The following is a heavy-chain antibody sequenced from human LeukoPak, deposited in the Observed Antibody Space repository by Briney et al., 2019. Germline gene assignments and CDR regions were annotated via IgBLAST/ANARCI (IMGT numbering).Heavy chain of an antibody. CDR2: ISGSGVST. J-gene: IGHJ4*02. CDR1: GFTFSSYA. CDR3: TAGGDFWSGYPNPNPDY. V-gene: IGHV3-23*01. Sequence: GGSLRLSCEASGFTFSSYAMNWVRQAPGKGLEWVSAISGSGVSTHYADSVKGRFTISRDNSKNTLYLQMNSLRAEDTAVYYCTAGGDFWSGYPNPNPDYWGQGTLVTVSS. D-gene: IGHD3-3*01.